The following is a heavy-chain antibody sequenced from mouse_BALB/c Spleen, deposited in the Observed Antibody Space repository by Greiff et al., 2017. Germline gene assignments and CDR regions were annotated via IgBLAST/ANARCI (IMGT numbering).Heavy chain of an antibody. V-gene: IGHV1-7*01. J-gene: IGHJ4*01. CDR2: INPSTGYT. Sequence: VQLQQSGAELAKPGASVKMSCKASGYTFTSYWMHWVKQRPGQGLEWIGYINPSTGYTEYNQKFKDKATLTADKSSSTAYMQLSSLTSEDSAVYYCARDDDYAMDYWGQGTSVTVSS. CDR1: GYTFTSYW. CDR3: ARDDDYAMDY. D-gene: IGHD2-12*01.